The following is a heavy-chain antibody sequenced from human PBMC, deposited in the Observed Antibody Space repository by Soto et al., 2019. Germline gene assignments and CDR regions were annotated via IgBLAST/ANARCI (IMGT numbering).Heavy chain of an antibody. J-gene: IGHJ6*02. CDR1: GVTFSSYA. D-gene: IGHD2-2*01. Sequence: SVKVSCKASGVTFSSYAISWVRQAPGQGLEWMGGIIPIFGTANYAQKFQGRVTITADKSTSTAYMELSSLRSEDTAVYYCARDPDIVVVPAASGYGMDVWGQGTTVTVSS. V-gene: IGHV1-69*06. CDR2: IIPIFGTA. CDR3: ARDPDIVVVPAASGYGMDV.